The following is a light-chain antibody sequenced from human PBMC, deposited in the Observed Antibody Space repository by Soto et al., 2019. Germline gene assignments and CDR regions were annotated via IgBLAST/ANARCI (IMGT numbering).Light chain of an antibody. Sequence: DIPLTQSPAVLSASVGDRVTITCRASQAISSYLAWFQQRPGQAPKVLIYAASTWHSGVPSRFSGSGSGTEFTLTSSSLQPEDFASYFWQQRNSYPWTFGQGTKVEIK. CDR2: AAS. V-gene: IGKV1-9*01. J-gene: IGKJ1*01. CDR3: QQRNSYPWT. CDR1: QAISSY.